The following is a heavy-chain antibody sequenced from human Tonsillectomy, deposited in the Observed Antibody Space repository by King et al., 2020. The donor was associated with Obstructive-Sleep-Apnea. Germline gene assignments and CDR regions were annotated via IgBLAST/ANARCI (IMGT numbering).Heavy chain of an antibody. Sequence: VQLVESGGGLVQPGGSLRPPCAASGFTFTNYAISWVRQAQGKGWKGVSGIIGSVATTNYADSVKGRLTISRDNSKHTLFLQMNSLRAEDTAVYYCSKGVSGWYVVEAPGGDWGQGTLVTVSS. J-gene: IGHJ4*02. CDR1: GFTFTNYA. D-gene: IGHD6-19*01. V-gene: IGHV3-23*04. CDR3: SKGVSGWYVVEAPGGD. CDR2: IIGSVATT.